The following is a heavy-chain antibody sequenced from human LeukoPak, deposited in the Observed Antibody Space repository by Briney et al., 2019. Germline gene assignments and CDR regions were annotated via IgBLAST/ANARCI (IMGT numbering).Heavy chain of an antibody. CDR1: GFTFGDYA. CDR2: VRNKAYGGTT. Sequence: TGGSLRLSCTGPGFTFGDYAMSWVRQAPGKGLEWVGFVRNKAYGGTTEYAASVNGRFIISRDDSKSIAYLQMNSLKTEDTAVYYCARRRGGNGGYYFDYWGQGTLVTVSS. J-gene: IGHJ4*02. V-gene: IGHV3-49*04. CDR3: ARRRGGNGGYYFDY. D-gene: IGHD4-23*01.